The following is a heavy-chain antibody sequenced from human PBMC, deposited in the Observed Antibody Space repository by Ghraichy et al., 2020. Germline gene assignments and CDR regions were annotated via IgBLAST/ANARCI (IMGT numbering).Heavy chain of an antibody. Sequence: GSLRLSCAASGFAFNTYSMKWIRQAPGKGLEWVSSIDRSSTQMYYLDSVRGRFSISRDNAKTSLYLQMNSLRAEDTAVYYCARRRGTLYGSGSLDYWGQGTLVTVSS. CDR2: IDRSSTQM. J-gene: IGHJ4*02. D-gene: IGHD3-10*01. CDR3: ARRRGTLYGSGSLDY. CDR1: GFAFNTYS. V-gene: IGHV3-21*04.